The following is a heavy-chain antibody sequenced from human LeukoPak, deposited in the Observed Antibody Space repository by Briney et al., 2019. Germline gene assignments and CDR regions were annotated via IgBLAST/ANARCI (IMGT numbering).Heavy chain of an antibody. V-gene: IGHV4-34*01. CDR1: GGSVNSYY. D-gene: IGHD3-10*01. Sequence: SETLSLTCTVSGGSVNSYYWSWIRQPPGKGLEWIGEINHSGSTNYNPSLKSRVTISVDAPKNQFSLKLRSVTAAETDVYYCARGAYKTRVYYYGSGSYWFDYWGQGTMVTVSS. CDR3: ARGAYKTRVYYYGSGSYWFDY. CDR2: INHSGST. J-gene: IGHJ4*02.